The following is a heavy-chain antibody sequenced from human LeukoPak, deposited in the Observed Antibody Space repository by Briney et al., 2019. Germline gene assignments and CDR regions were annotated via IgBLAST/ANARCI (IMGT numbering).Heavy chain of an antibody. CDR3: AKTDSGWFIDY. D-gene: IGHD6-19*01. V-gene: IGHV3-30*18. CDR1: GFIFSSLG. Sequence: GGSLSLSCAASGFIFSSLGMHWVRQAPGKGLEWVAVISYDGSNKYYRDSVRGRFTISRDDSRNTLFLQMSSLRGEDTALYYCAKTDSGWFIDYWGQGTLVTVSS. CDR2: ISYDGSNK. J-gene: IGHJ4*02.